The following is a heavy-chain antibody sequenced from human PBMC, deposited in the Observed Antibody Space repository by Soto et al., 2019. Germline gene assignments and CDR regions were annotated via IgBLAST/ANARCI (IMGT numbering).Heavy chain of an antibody. Sequence: PGESLKISCKGSGYSFTSYWISWVRQMPGKGLEWMGRIDPSDSYTNYSPSFQGHVTISADKSISTAYLQWSSLKASDTAMYYCARPSSSWYGYYYYYGMDVWGQGTTVTVSS. V-gene: IGHV5-10-1*01. CDR1: GYSFTSYW. CDR2: IDPSDSYT. J-gene: IGHJ6*02. CDR3: ARPSSSWYGYYYYYGMDV. D-gene: IGHD6-13*01.